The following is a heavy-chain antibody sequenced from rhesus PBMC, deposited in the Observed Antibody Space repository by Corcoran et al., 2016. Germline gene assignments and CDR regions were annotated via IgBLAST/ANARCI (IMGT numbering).Heavy chain of an antibody. CDR3: ARDGVLTGFDY. Sequence: QVQLQESGPGLVKPSETLSLTCAVSGGSISDSYRWSWIRQPPGKGLEWIGYIYGSSTNTNSNPSLKSRGTISKDTSKNQFSLKLSSVTAADTAMYYCARDGVLTGFDYWGQGVLVTVSS. V-gene: IGHV4S10*01. D-gene: IGHD3-34*01. CDR1: GGSISDSYR. CDR2: IYGSSTNT. J-gene: IGHJ4*01.